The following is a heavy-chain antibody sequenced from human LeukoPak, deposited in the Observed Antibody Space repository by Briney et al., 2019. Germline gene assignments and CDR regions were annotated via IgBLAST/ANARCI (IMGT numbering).Heavy chain of an antibody. D-gene: IGHD2-15*01. V-gene: IGHV3-43*02. Sequence: GGSLRLSCAASGFSFDANSMHWARQVPGKGLEWVSLINGDGNTYYAASVNGRFTVSRDNSKNSLYLQMSSLRPEDTALYYCAKDIGGGLLEYWGQGTLVTVSS. CDR1: GFSFDANS. J-gene: IGHJ4*02. CDR2: INGDGNT. CDR3: AKDIGGGLLEY.